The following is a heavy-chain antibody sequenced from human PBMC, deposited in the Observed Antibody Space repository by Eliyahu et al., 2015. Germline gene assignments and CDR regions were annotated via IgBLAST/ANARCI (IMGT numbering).Heavy chain of an antibody. J-gene: IGHJ4*02. CDR3: ARIRRLDSSSGYYFDY. CDR2: IYYSGST. CDR1: GGSXSSYY. Sequence: QVQLQESGPGLVKPSETLSLTCTVXGGSXSSYYWSWLRQPPGKGLEWIGYIYYSGSTNYNPSLKSRVTISVDTSKNQFSLKLSSVTAADTAVYYCARIRRLDSSSGYYFDYWGQGTLVTVSS. V-gene: IGHV4-59*01. D-gene: IGHD6-13*01.